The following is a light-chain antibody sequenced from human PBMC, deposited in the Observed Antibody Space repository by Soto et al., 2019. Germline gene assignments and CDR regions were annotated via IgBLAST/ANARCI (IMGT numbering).Light chain of an antibody. CDR1: QSVRTS. CDR3: QQRHDWPPLT. V-gene: IGKV3-11*01. CDR2: DAS. Sequence: EIVLTQSPATLSLSPGERATLSCRASQSVRTSLAWYQQKPGQAPRLLIYDASNRATGIPARFSGSGSGTDFTLTISSLEPEDFAVYYCQQRHDWPPLTVGGGTKVEI. J-gene: IGKJ4*01.